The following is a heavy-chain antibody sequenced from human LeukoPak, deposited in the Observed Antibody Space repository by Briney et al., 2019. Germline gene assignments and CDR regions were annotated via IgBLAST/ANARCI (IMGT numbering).Heavy chain of an antibody. CDR3: ARVGLRSFDY. V-gene: IGHV3-20*01. Sequence: GGSLRLSCAASGFTFDDYGMSWVRQAPGKGLEWVSGINWNGGSTGYADSVRGRFTISRDNAKNSLYLQTNSLRAEDTALYHCARVGLRSFDYWGQGTLVTVSS. CDR1: GFTFDDYG. J-gene: IGHJ4*02. CDR2: INWNGGST. D-gene: IGHD5-12*01.